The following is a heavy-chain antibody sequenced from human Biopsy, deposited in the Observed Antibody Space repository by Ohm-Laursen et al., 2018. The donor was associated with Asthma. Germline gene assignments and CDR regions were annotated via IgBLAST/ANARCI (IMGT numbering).Heavy chain of an antibody. J-gene: IGHJ6*02. V-gene: IGHV4-59*12. CDR1: GGSLSGYY. D-gene: IGHD1-26*01. Sequence: GTLSLTCTVSGGSLSGYYWSWIRQSPGKGLEWIGYISYSIEYSGSTNYNPSLTSRVTISVDTSKNQFSLRLTSVTAADTAVYYCARGSSSRLSQWELLVSGGKRAHSYYGMDVWGQGTTVTVSS. CDR2: ISYSIEYSGST. CDR3: ARGSSSRLSQWELLVSGGKRAHSYYGMDV.